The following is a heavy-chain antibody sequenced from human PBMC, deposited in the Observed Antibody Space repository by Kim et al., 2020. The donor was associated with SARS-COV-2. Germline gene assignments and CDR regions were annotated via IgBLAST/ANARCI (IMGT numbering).Heavy chain of an antibody. CDR3: VRYSYYALDV. V-gene: IGHV3-74*01. CDR1: GFTFSTYW. J-gene: IGHJ6*02. Sequence: GGSLRLSCAASGFTFSTYWMGWVRQAPGKGLVWVSSINGDGTTTNYADSVKGRFTISRDNGKSTLYLQMNSLRAEDTAVYFCVRYSYYALDVWGQGTTVT. CDR2: INGDGTTT.